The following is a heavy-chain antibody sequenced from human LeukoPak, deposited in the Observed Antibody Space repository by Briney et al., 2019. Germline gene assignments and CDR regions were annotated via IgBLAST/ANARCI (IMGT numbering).Heavy chain of an antibody. D-gene: IGHD6-19*01. V-gene: IGHV3-7*01. CDR2: IKQDGSEK. CDR3: ARGPYGGAVAGTGTSYHYYYYMDV. J-gene: IGHJ6*03. CDR1: GFTFSSYW. Sequence: GGSLRLSCAASGFTFSSYWMSWVRQAPGKGLEWVANIKQDGSEKYYVDSVKGRFTISRDNAKNSLYLQMNSLRAEDTAVYYCARGPYGGAVAGTGTSYHYYYYMDVWGKGTTVTVSS.